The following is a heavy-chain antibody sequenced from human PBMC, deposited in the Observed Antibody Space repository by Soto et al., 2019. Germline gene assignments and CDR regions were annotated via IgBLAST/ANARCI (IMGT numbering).Heavy chain of an antibody. D-gene: IGHD2-2*01. Sequence: SETLSLTCTVSGGSISSYYWSWIRQPPGKGLEWIGYIYYSGSTNYNPSLKSRVTISVDTSKNQFSLKLSSVTAADTAVYYCARETTYCSSTSCYCYFDYWGKGTLVTVSS. V-gene: IGHV4-59*01. CDR2: IYYSGST. J-gene: IGHJ4*02. CDR1: GGSISSYY. CDR3: ARETTYCSSTSCYCYFDY.